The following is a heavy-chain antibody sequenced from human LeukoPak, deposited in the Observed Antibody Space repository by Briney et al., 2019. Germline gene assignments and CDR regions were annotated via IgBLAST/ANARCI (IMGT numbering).Heavy chain of an antibody. V-gene: IGHV3-23*01. CDR1: GFTFSSYA. CDR3: AKDGSCYSSSPNWFDP. Sequence: GGSLRLSCAASGFTFSSYAMSWVRQAPGKGLEWVSGISGSGGSTYYADSVKGRFTISRDNSKNTLYLQMNSLRAEETAVYYCAKDGSCYSSSPNWFDPWGQGTLVTVSS. CDR2: ISGSGGST. D-gene: IGHD6-6*01. J-gene: IGHJ5*02.